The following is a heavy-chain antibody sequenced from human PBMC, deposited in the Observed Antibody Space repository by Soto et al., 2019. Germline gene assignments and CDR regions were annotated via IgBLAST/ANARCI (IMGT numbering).Heavy chain of an antibody. CDR3: ARAEISQGSTSSIWFDP. D-gene: IGHD2-15*01. CDR2: MLYSGST. J-gene: IGHJ5*02. CDR1: GYSVSSSDYY. Sequence: PSETLSLTCSVSGYSVSSSDYYWAWIRQPPGKGLEWIGSMLYSGSTNYNPSLKSRVTISVDTSKNQFSLKLSSVTAADTAVYYCARAEISQGSTSSIWFDPWGQGTLVTVSS. V-gene: IGHV4-39*07.